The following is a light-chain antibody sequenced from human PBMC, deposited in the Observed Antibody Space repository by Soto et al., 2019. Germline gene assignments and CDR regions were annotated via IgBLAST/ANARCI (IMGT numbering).Light chain of an antibody. Sequence: VLTQPPSASGTPGQRVTISCSGSSSNIGSNYVYWYQQLPGTAPKLLIYRNNQRPSGVPDRFSGSKSGTSASLAISGLRSEDEADYYCAAWDDSLSGLYVFGTGTKVTVL. J-gene: IGLJ1*01. CDR3: AAWDDSLSGLYV. V-gene: IGLV1-47*01. CDR1: SSNIGSNY. CDR2: RNN.